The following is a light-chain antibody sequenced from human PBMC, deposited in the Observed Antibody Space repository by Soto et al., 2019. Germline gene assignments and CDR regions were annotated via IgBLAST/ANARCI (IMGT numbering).Light chain of an antibody. CDR2: KTS. CDR3: QQYNSFWT. Sequence: DIQMTQSPSTLSASVGDSVTITCRASQSINSWLAWYQQKPGKAPKLLIYKTSSSESGVPSRFSGSGAGTEFTLTISSLQPDDFATYYCQQYNSFWTFGQGTKVDIK. V-gene: IGKV1-5*03. CDR1: QSINSW. J-gene: IGKJ1*01.